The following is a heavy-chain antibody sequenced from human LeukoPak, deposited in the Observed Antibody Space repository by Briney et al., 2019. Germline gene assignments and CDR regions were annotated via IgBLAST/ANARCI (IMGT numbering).Heavy chain of an antibody. CDR1: GFTFSDYY. D-gene: IGHD5-18*01. J-gene: IGHJ4*02. CDR3: ARLTVDTADISYFDS. Sequence: GGSLRLSCAASGFTFSDYYMSWIRQAPGKGLERVSYISSGSTYTNYADSVKGRFTISRDNAKNSLYLQMNSLRAEDTAVYYCARLTVDTADISYFDSGAREPWSPSPQ. CDR2: ISSGSTYT. V-gene: IGHV3-11*06.